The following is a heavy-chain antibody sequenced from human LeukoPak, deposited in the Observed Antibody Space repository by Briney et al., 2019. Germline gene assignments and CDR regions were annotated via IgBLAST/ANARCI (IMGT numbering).Heavy chain of an antibody. CDR1: GFTVSSNY. D-gene: IGHD3-22*01. Sequence: GGSLRLSCAASGFTVSSNYMSWVRQAPGKGLEWVSVIYSGDTTYYADSVKGRFTISRDNSKNTLYLQMNSLRAEDTAVYYCARGEGGGSYYSDFWGQGTLVTVSS. CDR2: IYSGDTT. V-gene: IGHV3-53*01. CDR3: ARGEGGGSYYSDF. J-gene: IGHJ4*02.